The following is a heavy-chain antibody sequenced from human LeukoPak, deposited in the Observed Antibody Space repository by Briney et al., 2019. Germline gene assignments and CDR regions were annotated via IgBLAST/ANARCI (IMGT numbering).Heavy chain of an antibody. CDR3: ARDHGQNWFDP. CDR2: INWNGGST. V-gene: IGHV3-20*04. D-gene: IGHD5-24*01. CDR1: GFTFDDYG. J-gene: IGHJ5*02. Sequence: GGSLRLSCAASGFTFDDYGMSWVRQAPGKGLEWVSGINWNGGSTGYADSVKGRFTISRDNAKNSLYLQMNSLRAEDTAVYYCARDHGQNWFDPWGQGTLVTVSS.